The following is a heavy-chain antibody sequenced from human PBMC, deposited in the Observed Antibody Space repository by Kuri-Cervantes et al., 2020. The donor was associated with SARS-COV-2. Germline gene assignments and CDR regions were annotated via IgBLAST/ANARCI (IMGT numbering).Heavy chain of an antibody. J-gene: IGHJ4*02. CDR3: AKDLISASYFGSGSPDY. D-gene: IGHD3-10*01. CDR1: GITVSSNY. CDR2: IYGGGST. Sequence: GESLKISCAASGITVSSNYMSWVRQAPGKGLEWVSIIYGGGSTYYADSVKGRFTISRDNSASTMFLQMNSLRAEDTALYFCAKDLISASYFGSGSPDYWGQGTLVTVSS. V-gene: IGHV3-53*01.